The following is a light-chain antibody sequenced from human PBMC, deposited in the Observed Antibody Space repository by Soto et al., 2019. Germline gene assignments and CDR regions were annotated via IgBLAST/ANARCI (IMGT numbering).Light chain of an antibody. Sequence: DVQMTQSPSSVSASVGDRVTITCRASQDISRWLAWYKQKPGQAPKFLIYAASNLQSGDPSRFSGSGSGTHFALPISSLQPEDFATYYCQQGNKFPVTFGQGTRLEMK. CDR3: QQGNKFPVT. CDR1: QDISRW. CDR2: AAS. V-gene: IGKV1D-12*01. J-gene: IGKJ5*01.